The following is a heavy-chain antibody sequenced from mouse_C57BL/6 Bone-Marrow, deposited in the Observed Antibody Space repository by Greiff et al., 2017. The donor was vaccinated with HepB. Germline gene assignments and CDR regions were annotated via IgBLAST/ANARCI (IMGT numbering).Heavy chain of an antibody. CDR3: ARSGPYYSNYGGFAY. D-gene: IGHD2-5*01. J-gene: IGHJ3*01. CDR1: GYTFTSYG. CDR2: IYPRSGNT. V-gene: IGHV1-81*01. Sequence: QVQLQQSGAELARPGASVKLSCKASGYTFTSYGISWVKQRTGQGLEWIGEIYPRSGNTYYNEKFKGKATLTADKSSSTAYMELRSLTSDESAVYFCARSGPYYSNYGGFAYWGQGTLVTVSA.